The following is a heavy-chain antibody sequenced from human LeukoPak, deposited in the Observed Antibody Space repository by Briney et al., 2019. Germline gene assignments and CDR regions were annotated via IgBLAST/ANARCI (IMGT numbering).Heavy chain of an antibody. V-gene: IGHV3-7*01. D-gene: IGHD6-13*01. Sequence: PGGSLRLSCAASGFTFSSYWMSWVRQAPGKGLEWVANIKQDGSEKYYVDSVKGRFTISRDNAKNSLYLQMNSLRAEDTAVYYCASEAIAAAGIEDYWGQGTLVTVSS. CDR2: IKQDGSEK. J-gene: IGHJ4*02. CDR1: GFTFSSYW. CDR3: ASEAIAAAGIEDY.